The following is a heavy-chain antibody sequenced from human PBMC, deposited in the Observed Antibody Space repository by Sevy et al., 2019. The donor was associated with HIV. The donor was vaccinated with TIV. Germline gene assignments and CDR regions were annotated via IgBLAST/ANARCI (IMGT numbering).Heavy chain of an antibody. V-gene: IGHV1-18*01. D-gene: IGHD3-10*01. CDR2: ISDYNGYT. CDR3: EGEGYYYRSGSYRPPNYYGMDV. J-gene: IGHJ6*02. CDR1: GYTFSSYG. Sequence: ASVKVSCKASGYTFSSYGISWVRQAPGQGLEWMGWISDYNGYTNYAHKFQGRVTMSTETSTRTAYMELRSLRSEDTAVYLCEGEGYYYRSGSYRPPNYYGMDVWGQGTVVTVSS.